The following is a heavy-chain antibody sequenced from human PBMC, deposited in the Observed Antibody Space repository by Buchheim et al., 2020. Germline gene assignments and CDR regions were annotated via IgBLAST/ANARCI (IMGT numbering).Heavy chain of an antibody. J-gene: IGHJ6*03. D-gene: IGHD5-24*01. CDR1: GFSLSTSGMC. CDR2: IDWDDDK. Sequence: QVTLRESGPALVKPTQTLTLTCTFSGFSLSTSGMCVSWIRQPPGKALEWLARIDWDDDKYYSTSLKTRLTISKDTSKNQVVLTMTNMDPVDTATYYCARISTGRWLQFVDYYYMDVWGKGTT. V-gene: IGHV2-70*15. CDR3: ARISTGRWLQFVDYYYMDV.